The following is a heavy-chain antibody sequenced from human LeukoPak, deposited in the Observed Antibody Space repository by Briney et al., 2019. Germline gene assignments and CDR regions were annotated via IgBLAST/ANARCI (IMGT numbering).Heavy chain of an antibody. V-gene: IGHV3-21*01. Sequence: PGGSLRLSCAASGFTFSSYSMNWVRQAPGKGLEWVSSISSRSSYIYYADSVKGRFTISRDNAKNSLFLQMNSLRVEDTAVYYCARQLRGNDYDSSGYYYYMDVWGKGTTVTVSS. J-gene: IGHJ6*03. CDR2: ISSRSSYI. CDR1: GFTFSSYS. CDR3: ARQLRGNDYDSSGYYYYMDV. D-gene: IGHD3-22*01.